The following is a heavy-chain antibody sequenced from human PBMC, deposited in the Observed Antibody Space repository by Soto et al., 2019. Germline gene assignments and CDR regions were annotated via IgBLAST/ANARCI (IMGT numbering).Heavy chain of an antibody. V-gene: IGHV4-34*01. Sequence: KPSETLSLTCAVYGGSFSGYYWSWIRQPPGKGLEWIGEINHSGSTNYNPSLKSRVTISVDTSKNQFSLKLSSVTAADTAVYCCARGPRVVMVPNDAFDIWGKGTMVTV. J-gene: IGHJ3*02. CDR3: ARGPRVVMVPNDAFDI. D-gene: IGHD3-22*01. CDR2: INHSGST. CDR1: GGSFSGYY.